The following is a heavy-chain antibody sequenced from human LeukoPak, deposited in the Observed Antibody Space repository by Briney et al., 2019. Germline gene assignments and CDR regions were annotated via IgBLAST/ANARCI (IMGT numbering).Heavy chain of an antibody. CDR2: IYYSGST. CDR1: GGSISSYY. J-gene: IGHJ6*03. Sequence: SETLSLTCTVSGGSISSYYWSWIRQPPGKGLEWIGYIYYSGSTNYNPSLKSRVTISVDTSKNQFSLKLSSVTAADTAVYYCARRGIAAGYYYMDVWDKGTTVTVSS. V-gene: IGHV4-59*01. D-gene: IGHD6-13*01. CDR3: ARRGIAAGYYYMDV.